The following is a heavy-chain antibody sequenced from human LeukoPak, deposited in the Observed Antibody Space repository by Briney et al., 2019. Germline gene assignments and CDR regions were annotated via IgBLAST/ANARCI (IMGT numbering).Heavy chain of an antibody. V-gene: IGHV7-4-1*02. CDR1: GYTFTSYA. D-gene: IGHD1-1*01. J-gene: IGHJ4*02. Sequence: GASVKVSCKSSGYTFTSYAMNWLRQAPGQGLEWMGWINTNTGNPTYAQGFAGRFVFSLDTSVSTAYLQISSLKAEDTAVYYCARDEERIAPDYWGQGTLVTVSS. CDR3: ARDEERIAPDY. CDR2: INTNTGNP.